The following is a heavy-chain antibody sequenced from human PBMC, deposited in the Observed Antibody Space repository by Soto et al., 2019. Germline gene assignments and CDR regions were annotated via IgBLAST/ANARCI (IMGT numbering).Heavy chain of an antibody. Sequence: QVQLVQSGAEVKKPGASVKVSCKASGYTFTSYAMHWGRQAPGQRLEWMGWINAGNGNTNYSQKFQGRVTITRDTSASTAYMELSSLRSEDTAVYYCARGLGLYYFDYWGQGTLVTVSS. CDR1: GYTFTSYA. CDR3: ARGLGLYYFDY. D-gene: IGHD1-26*01. CDR2: INAGNGNT. J-gene: IGHJ4*02. V-gene: IGHV1-3*01.